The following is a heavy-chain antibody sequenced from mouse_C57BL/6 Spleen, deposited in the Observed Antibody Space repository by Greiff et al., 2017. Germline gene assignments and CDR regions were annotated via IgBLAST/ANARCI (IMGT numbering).Heavy chain of an antibody. Sequence: VQLQQPGAELVKPGASVKVSCKASGYTFTSYWMHWVKQRPGQGLEWIGRIHPSDSDTNYNQQFKGKATLTVDKSSSTAYMQLSSLTSEDSAVYYCAPQLGRGGYFDYWGQGTTLTVSS. CDR3: APQLGRGGYFDY. J-gene: IGHJ2*01. D-gene: IGHD4-1*02. CDR2: IHPSDSDT. V-gene: IGHV1-74*01. CDR1: GYTFTSYW.